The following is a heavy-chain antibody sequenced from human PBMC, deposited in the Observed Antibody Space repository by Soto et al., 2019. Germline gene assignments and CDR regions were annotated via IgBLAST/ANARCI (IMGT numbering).Heavy chain of an antibody. CDR1: GFTFSDYA. Sequence: EVQLLESGGALVQPGGSLRLSCAASGFTFSDYAMTWVRQAPGKGLEWVSSISDSGSTTYYADSVKGRFTISRDNSNNTLYLQMNTQRAEDTAVYYCAKHQIAMIVVKIYFGAWGQGTTVTVSS. CDR2: ISDSGSTT. V-gene: IGHV3-23*01. CDR3: AKHQIAMIVVKIYFGA. J-gene: IGHJ3*01. D-gene: IGHD3-22*01.